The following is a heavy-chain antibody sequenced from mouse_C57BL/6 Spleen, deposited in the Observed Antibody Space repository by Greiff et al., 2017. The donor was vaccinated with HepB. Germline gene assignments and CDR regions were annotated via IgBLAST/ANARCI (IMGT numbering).Heavy chain of an antibody. J-gene: IGHJ4*01. V-gene: IGHV1-53*01. CDR1: GYTFTSYW. CDR3: ARSYYGGYAMDY. D-gene: IGHD1-1*01. CDR2: INPSNGGT. Sequence: LQQPGTELVKPGASVKLSCKASGYTFTSYWMHWVKQRPGQGLEWIGNINPSNGGTNYNEKFKSKATLTVDKSSSTSHLHLSSLTSEDSAVYYCARSYYGGYAMDYWGQGTSVTVSS.